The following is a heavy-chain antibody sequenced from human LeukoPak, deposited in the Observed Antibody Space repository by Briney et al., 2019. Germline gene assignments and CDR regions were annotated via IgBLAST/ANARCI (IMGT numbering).Heavy chain of an antibody. CDR1: GFTFSSYE. J-gene: IGHJ5*02. V-gene: IGHV3-48*03. CDR3: ARDQAVTGGWLDP. Sequence: GGSLRLSCAASGFTFSSYEMNWVRQAPGKGLEWVSYISSSGSTIYYADSVKGRFTISRDNAKNSLYLQMNSLRAEDTGLYYCARDQAVTGGWLDPWGQGTLVTVSS. CDR2: ISSSGSTI. D-gene: IGHD2-21*02.